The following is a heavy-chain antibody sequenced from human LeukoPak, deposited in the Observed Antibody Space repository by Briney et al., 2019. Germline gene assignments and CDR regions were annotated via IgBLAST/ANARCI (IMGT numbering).Heavy chain of an antibody. V-gene: IGHV4-59*01. CDR3: ARDTLPGFDY. D-gene: IGHD1-26*01. J-gene: IGHJ4*02. Sequence: SETLSLTCTVSGXSISSYYWSWIRQPPGKGLEWIGYIYYSGSTNYNPSLKSRVTISVDTSKDQFSLKLSSVTAADTAVYYCARDTLPGFDYWGQGTLVTVSS. CDR1: GXSISSYY. CDR2: IYYSGST.